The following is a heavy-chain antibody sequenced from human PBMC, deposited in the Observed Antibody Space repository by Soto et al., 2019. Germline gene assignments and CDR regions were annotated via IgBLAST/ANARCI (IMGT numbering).Heavy chain of an antibody. V-gene: IGHV3-23*01. CDR2: ISGSGGTT. CDR3: AKDRHYGSGTYFDSYLDD. CDR1: GFTFNSYA. J-gene: IGHJ4*02. Sequence: EVQLLESGGGLVQPGGSLRLSCGGSGFTFNSYAMTWVRQAPGKGLEWVSAISGSGGTTYYANSVKGRFTISRDQSKDTLYLQMNSLRAEDTAIYYCAKDRHYGSGTYFDSYLDDWGQGTLVTVSS. D-gene: IGHD3-10*01.